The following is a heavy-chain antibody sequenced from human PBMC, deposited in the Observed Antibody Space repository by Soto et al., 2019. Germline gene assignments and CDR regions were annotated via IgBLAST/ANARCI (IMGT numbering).Heavy chain of an antibody. CDR1: GYTLNTYY. CDR2: IHPSGGGS. J-gene: IGHJ4*02. V-gene: IGHV1-46*02. CDR3: ARGGHIAVVTDSFDY. D-gene: IGHD2-21*02. Sequence: GASVKVSCKPSGYTLNTYYLHWVRQAPGQGLEWMGIIHPSGGGSTYAQKFLGRVTMTRDTSTSTVFMELSSLRSADTAVYYCARGGHIAVVTDSFDYWGQGNLVTVSS.